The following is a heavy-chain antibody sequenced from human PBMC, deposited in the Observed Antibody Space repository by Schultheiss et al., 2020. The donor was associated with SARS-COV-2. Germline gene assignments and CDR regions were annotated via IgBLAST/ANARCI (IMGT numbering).Heavy chain of an antibody. V-gene: IGHV3-21*01. Sequence: GGSLRLSCAASGFTFSSYSMNWVLQAPGKGLEWVSSISSSSSYIYYADSVKGRFTISRDNAKNSLYLQMNSLRAEDTAVYYCARANEVIIYQGGYYYGMDVWGQGTTVTGSS. D-gene: IGHD3-3*01. CDR2: ISSSSSYI. CDR3: ARANEVIIYQGGYYYGMDV. J-gene: IGHJ6*02. CDR1: GFTFSSYS.